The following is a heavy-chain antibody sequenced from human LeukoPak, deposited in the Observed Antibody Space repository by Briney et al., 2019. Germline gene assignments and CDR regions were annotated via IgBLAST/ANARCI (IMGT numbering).Heavy chain of an antibody. CDR1: GFTFSSYA. Sequence: GGSLRLSCAASGFTFSSYAMSWVRQAPGKGLECVSSISGSGGSTYYAHSVKGRFTLSRDNSKNTLYLQMNSLRAEAAAVFYCAKDRCAVIPAGPCYWGQGTLVTVSS. V-gene: IGHV3-23*01. D-gene: IGHD2-2*01. CDR2: ISGSGGST. J-gene: IGHJ4*02. CDR3: AKDRCAVIPAGPCY.